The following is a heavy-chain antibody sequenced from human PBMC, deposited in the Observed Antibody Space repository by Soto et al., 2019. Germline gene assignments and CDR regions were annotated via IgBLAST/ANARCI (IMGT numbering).Heavy chain of an antibody. CDR3: AQALGSQIAAF. D-gene: IGHD2-15*01. CDR2: IPPMCDTT. Sequence: QVQLVQSGAEVKKPGSSVKVSCKASGGTFSTNDISWVRQAPGQGRAWMGGIPPMCDTTKYGQDFQGRGTISVDESTTTASMELSSVRSEDKAIYSCAQALGSQIAAFWGQGTLVTVSS. CDR1: GGTFSTND. J-gene: IGHJ4*02. V-gene: IGHV1-69*12.